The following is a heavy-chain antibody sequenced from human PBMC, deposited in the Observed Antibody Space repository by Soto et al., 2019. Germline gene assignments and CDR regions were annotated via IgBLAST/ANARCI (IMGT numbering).Heavy chain of an antibody. CDR2: IYYSGST. CDR1: GGSISSSSYY. CDR3: ARHTSMTYYYDSSGYYPYFDY. V-gene: IGHV4-39*01. J-gene: IGHJ4*02. D-gene: IGHD3-22*01. Sequence: QLQLQESGPGLVKPSETLSLTCTVSGGSISSSSYYWGWIRQPPGKGLEWIGSIYYSGSTYYNPSLKSRVTISVDTSKNQCSLKLSSVTAADTAVYYCARHTSMTYYYDSSGYYPYFDYWGQGTLVTVSS.